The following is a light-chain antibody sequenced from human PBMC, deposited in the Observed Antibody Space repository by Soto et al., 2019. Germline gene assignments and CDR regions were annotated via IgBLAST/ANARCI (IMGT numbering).Light chain of an antibody. CDR2: GAS. CDR1: QYISSSK. J-gene: IGKJ1*01. V-gene: IGKV3-15*01. CDR3: QQYDYWPRT. Sequence: EAVMTQSPATLSVSPGESATLSCRASQYISSSKLAWYQQKPGQAPSLLMYGASNRATGVPVRFSGSGSGTEFTLTASSLQSEDSAVYYCQQYDYWPRTFGQGTKVEIK.